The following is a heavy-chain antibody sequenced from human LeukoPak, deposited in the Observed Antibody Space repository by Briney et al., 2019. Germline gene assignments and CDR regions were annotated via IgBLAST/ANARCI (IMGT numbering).Heavy chain of an antibody. Sequence: GGSLRLSCAASGFTFSSHWMTWVRQAPGKGLEWVANIKEDGSKKNYVDSVKGRFTISRDNPKNSLYLQMNSLRAEDTGVYYCDGGTGWVSNLGGGQGTLVIVSS. CDR2: IKEDGSKK. CDR1: GFTFSSHW. J-gene: IGHJ4*02. CDR3: DGGTGWVSNLG. D-gene: IGHD6-19*01. V-gene: IGHV3-7*03.